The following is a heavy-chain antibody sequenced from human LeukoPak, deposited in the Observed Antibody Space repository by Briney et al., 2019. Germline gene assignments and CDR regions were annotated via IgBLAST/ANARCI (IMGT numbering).Heavy chain of an antibody. CDR1: GGSISSGGYY. CDR2: IYYSGST. CDR3: ARIAVAAYPYYFDY. D-gene: IGHD6-19*01. V-gene: IGHV4-31*03. J-gene: IGHJ4*02. Sequence: SETLSLTCTVSGGSISSGGYYRSWIRQHPGKGLEWIGYIYYSGSTYYNPSLKSRVTISVDTSKNQFSLKLSSVTAADTAVYYCARIAVAAYPYYFDYWGQGTLVTVSS.